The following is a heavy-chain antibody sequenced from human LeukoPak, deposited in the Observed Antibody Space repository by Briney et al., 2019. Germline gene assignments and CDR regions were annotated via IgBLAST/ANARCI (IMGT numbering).Heavy chain of an antibody. CDR2: IANDGRDK. CDR3: VKDMKIKAAGYYFDY. V-gene: IGHV3-30*18. Sequence: GGSLRLSCAASGFTFSDYGMHWVRQAPGKGLEWVAVIANDGRDKKYADSARGRFTISRDNPKNTVYLQMNSLRAEDTAVFYCVKDMKIKAAGYYFDYWGQGTLVTVSS. CDR1: GFTFSDYG. D-gene: IGHD6-13*01. J-gene: IGHJ4*02.